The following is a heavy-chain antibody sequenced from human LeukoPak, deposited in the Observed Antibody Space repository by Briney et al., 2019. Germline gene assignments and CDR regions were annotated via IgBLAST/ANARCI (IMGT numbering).Heavy chain of an antibody. CDR1: GYTFTSYD. Sequence: ASVKVSCKASGYTFTSYDINWVRQATGQGLEWMGWISAYSGNTNYAQKLQGRVTMTTDTSTSTAYMELRSLRSDDTAVYYCARDTSSSLDVGPSDYWGQGTLVTVSS. CDR2: ISAYSGNT. D-gene: IGHD6-13*01. J-gene: IGHJ4*02. CDR3: ARDTSSSLDVGPSDY. V-gene: IGHV1-18*01.